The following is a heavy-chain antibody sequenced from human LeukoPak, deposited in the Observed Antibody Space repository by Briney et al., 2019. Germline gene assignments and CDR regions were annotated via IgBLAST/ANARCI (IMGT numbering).Heavy chain of an antibody. CDR1: GGSISSGGYY. CDR2: IYHSGST. V-gene: IGHV4-30-2*01. CDR3: ARDEYSSPFDY. Sequence: SETLSLTCTVSGGSISSGGYYWSWIRQPPGKGLEWIGYIYHSGSTYYNPSLKSRVTISVDRSKNQFSLKLSSVTAADTAVYYCARDEYSSPFDYWGQGTLVTVSS. D-gene: IGHD6-6*01. J-gene: IGHJ4*02.